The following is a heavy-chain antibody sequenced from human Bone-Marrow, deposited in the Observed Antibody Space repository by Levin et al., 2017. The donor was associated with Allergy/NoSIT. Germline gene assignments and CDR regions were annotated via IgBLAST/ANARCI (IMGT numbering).Heavy chain of an antibody. D-gene: IGHD1-26*01. V-gene: IGHV4-4*07. CDR3: ARAGAFSGSYALDY. CDR2: ISTTGST. J-gene: IGHJ4*02. CDR1: GGSMSTSY. Sequence: SQTLSLTCSVSGGSMSTSYWCWVRQPAGKGLEWIGRISTTGSTNYNPSLKSRVTISVDMSKNQFSLSLNSVTAADTAVYYCARAGAFSGSYALDYWGQGTLVSVSS.